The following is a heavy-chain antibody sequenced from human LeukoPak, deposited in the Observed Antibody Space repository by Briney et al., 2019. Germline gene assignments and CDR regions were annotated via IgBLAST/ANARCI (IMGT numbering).Heavy chain of an antibody. V-gene: IGHV3-72*01. J-gene: IGHJ4*02. Sequence: GGSLRLSCAASGFTFSDHYMDWVRQAPGKGLEWVGRTRNKVNSYTTEYAASVKGRFTISRDDSKNSLYLQMNSLKTEDTAVYYCARDRFGGFDYWGQGTLVTVSS. CDR3: ARDRFGGFDY. D-gene: IGHD3-16*01. CDR2: TRNKVNSYTT. CDR1: GFTFSDHY.